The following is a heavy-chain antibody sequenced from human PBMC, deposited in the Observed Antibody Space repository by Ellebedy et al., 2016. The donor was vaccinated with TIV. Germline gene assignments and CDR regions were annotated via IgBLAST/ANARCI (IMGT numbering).Heavy chain of an antibody. CDR3: AKGVGESSDWLYYFDY. Sequence: PGGSLRLSCAASGFTFSSYDMHWVRQATGKGLEWVSAIGTAGDTYYPGSVKGRFTISRDNSRNTLYLQMNSLRADDTAVYYCAKGVGESSDWLYYFDYWGQGTLVTVSS. CDR1: GFTFSSYD. CDR2: IGTAGDT. J-gene: IGHJ4*02. D-gene: IGHD6-19*01. V-gene: IGHV3-13*01.